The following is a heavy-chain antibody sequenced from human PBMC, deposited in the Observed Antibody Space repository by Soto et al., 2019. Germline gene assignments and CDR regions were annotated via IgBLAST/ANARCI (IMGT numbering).Heavy chain of an antibody. Sequence: EVQLVESGGGLVQPGRSLRLSCAASGFIFDNHAMNWVRQAPGKGLEWVAGVSWHSASIDYADSVKGRFTISRDNAKNSLYRQMNRLRADDKAFYYCASDRCCVDCYSFDYWGQGTLVTVSS. D-gene: IGHD2-21*02. V-gene: IGHV3-9*01. J-gene: IGHJ4*02. CDR3: ASDRCCVDCYSFDY. CDR2: VSWHSASI. CDR1: GFIFDNHA.